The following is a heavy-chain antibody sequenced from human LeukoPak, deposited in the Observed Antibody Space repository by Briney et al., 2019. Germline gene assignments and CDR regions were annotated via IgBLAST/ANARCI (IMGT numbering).Heavy chain of an antibody. CDR1: GFTVSSNY. CDR3: ARGRPSKYSSGWYFVY. D-gene: IGHD6-19*01. J-gene: IGHJ4*02. CDR2: IYSGGST. V-gene: IGHV3-53*01. Sequence: HPGGSLRLSCAASGFTVSSNYMSWARQAPGKGLEWVSVIYSGGSTYYADSVKGRFTISRDNSKNTLYLQMNSLRAEDTAVYYCARGRPSKYSSGWYFVYWGQGTLVTVSS.